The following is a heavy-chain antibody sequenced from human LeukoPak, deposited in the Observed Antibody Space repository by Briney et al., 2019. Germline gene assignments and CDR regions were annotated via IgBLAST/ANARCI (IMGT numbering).Heavy chain of an antibody. Sequence: GGSLSLSCAAYGFTFSSYWMHWVRQAPGKGLVWVSRIKSDGSTNYADSVKGRFTISRDNAKNTVSLQMNSLRAEDTGVYYCARAPSEIGGYYPEYFRHWGQGTVVRVSS. CDR1: GFTFSSYW. D-gene: IGHD3-22*01. J-gene: IGHJ1*01. CDR2: IKSDGST. V-gene: IGHV3-74*01. CDR3: ARAPSEIGGYYPEYFRH.